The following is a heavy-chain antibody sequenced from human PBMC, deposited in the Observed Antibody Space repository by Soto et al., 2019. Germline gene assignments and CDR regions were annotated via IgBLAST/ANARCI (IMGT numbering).Heavy chain of an antibody. Sequence: SETLSLTCTVSGDSVSKYYWNWIRQPAGKGLEWIGRIHSTRSPNYNPSLKSRVTMSVDTSKNQFSLKLNLTSVAAADTAVYYCARSPAYGDYANLDTWGQGTLVTVSS. V-gene: IGHV4-4*07. J-gene: IGHJ5*02. D-gene: IGHD4-17*01. CDR1: GDSVSKYY. CDR2: IHSTRSP. CDR3: ARSPAYGDYANLDT.